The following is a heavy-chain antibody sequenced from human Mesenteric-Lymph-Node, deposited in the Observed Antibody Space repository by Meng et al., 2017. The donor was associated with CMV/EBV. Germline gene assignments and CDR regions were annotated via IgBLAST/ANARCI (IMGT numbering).Heavy chain of an antibody. CDR2: IKSKSDGGTT. CDR3: TTTPLGSCFSYTCYSYFDY. D-gene: IGHD2-2*02. Sequence: GESLKISCAASGFTFSNAWMNWVRQAPGKGLEWVGRIKSKSDGGTTDYAAPVKGRFTISRDDSRNTLFLQMNSLKTEDTAVYYCTTTPLGSCFSYTCYSYFDYWGQGTLVTVSS. V-gene: IGHV3-15*01. CDR1: GFTFSNAW. J-gene: IGHJ4*02.